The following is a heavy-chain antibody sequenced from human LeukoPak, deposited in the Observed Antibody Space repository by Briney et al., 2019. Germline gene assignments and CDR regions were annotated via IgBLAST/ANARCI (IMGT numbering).Heavy chain of an antibody. CDR2: VSFETNDI. V-gene: IGHV3-30*03. CDR1: GFNFRSFG. J-gene: IGHJ4*02. Sequence: GGSLRLSCAASGFNFRSFGFHWVRQAPGKGLEWLAIVSFETNDIYHTDSVKGRFTISGDESKNTLYLQMNSLRSDDTALYYCARDPLRRGTSYLDNWGQGTLVTVAS. D-gene: IGHD1-26*01. CDR3: ARDPLRRGTSYLDN.